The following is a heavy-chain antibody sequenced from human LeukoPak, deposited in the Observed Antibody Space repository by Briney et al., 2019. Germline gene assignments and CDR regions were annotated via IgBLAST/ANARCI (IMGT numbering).Heavy chain of an antibody. D-gene: IGHD4-17*01. Sequence: PSETLSLTCGVSGTSFTSYYWSWIRQNPGKGLEWIGEVNHSGYTNMNPSLKSRVTISVDTSKNQFSLMMTSVTAADTAVYFCARMTTGHDYWGQGTLVTVSS. V-gene: IGHV4-34*01. CDR2: VNHSGYT. J-gene: IGHJ4*02. CDR1: GTSFTSYY. CDR3: ARMTTGHDY.